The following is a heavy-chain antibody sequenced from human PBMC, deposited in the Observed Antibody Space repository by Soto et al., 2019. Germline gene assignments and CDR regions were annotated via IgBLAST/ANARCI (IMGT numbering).Heavy chain of an antibody. CDR1: GYSISSGYY. J-gene: IGHJ5*02. D-gene: IGHD3-22*01. Sequence: PSETLSLTCAVSGYSISSGYYLGWIRQPPGKGLEWIGSIYHSGSTYCNPSPKSRVTISVDTSKNQFSLKLSSVTAADTAVYYCARVVSTYYYDSSGYFFISCNWFDPWGQGTLVTVSS. V-gene: IGHV4-38-2*01. CDR2: IYHSGST. CDR3: ARVVSTYYYDSSGYFFISCNWFDP.